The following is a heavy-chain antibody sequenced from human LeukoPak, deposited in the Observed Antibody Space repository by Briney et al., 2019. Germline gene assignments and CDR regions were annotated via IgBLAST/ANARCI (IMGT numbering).Heavy chain of an antibody. CDR1: GYTFTSYG. CDR3: ARGGIPHYYYYMDV. J-gene: IGHJ6*03. CDR2: ISAYNDNT. Sequence: ASVKVSCKASGYTFTSYGINWVRQAPGQGLEWMGWISAYNDNTNYAQKLQDRITMTTDTSTSTAYMELRSLRSDDTAVYYCARGGIPHYYYYMDVWGKGTTVTVSS. D-gene: IGHD1-1*01. V-gene: IGHV1-18*01.